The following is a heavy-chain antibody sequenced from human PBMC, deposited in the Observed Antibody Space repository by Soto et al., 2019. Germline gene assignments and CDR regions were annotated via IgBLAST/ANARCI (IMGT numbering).Heavy chain of an antibody. D-gene: IGHD3-22*01. J-gene: IGHJ4*02. Sequence: EVQLVESGGGLVKPGGSLRLSCAASGFTFSNAWMNWVRQAPGKGLEWVGRIKSKTDGGTTDYAAPVKGRFTISRDDSKNTLYLQMNSLKTEDTAVYYCTIQDYYDSSGTDYWGQGTLVTVSS. V-gene: IGHV3-15*07. CDR3: TIQDYYDSSGTDY. CDR1: GFTFSNAW. CDR2: IKSKTDGGTT.